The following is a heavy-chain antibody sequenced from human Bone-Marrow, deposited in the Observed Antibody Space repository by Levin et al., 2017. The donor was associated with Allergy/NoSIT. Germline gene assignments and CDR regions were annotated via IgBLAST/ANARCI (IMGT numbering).Heavy chain of an antibody. J-gene: IGHJ3*01. CDR1: GYTFTSHS. V-gene: IGHV1-18*01. D-gene: IGHD3-9*01. CDR2: ISTDIGET. CDR3: ARDLTGDGGFDV. Sequence: ASVKVSCKASGYTFTSHSVSWVRQAPGQGLEWMGWISTDIGETSYAQKFQGRVTMTTDTSTTTAYMDLGSLKSDDTAVYYCARDLTGDGGFDVWGQGTVVTVSS.